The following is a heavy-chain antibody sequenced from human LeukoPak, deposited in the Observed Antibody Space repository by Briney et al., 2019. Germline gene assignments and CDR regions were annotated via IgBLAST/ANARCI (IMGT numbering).Heavy chain of an antibody. CDR2: ISYDGSNK. CDR3: ARETGSAVGSTDFDY. V-gene: IGHV3-30-3*01. J-gene: IGHJ4*02. Sequence: AGRSLRLSCVVSGFTVTGYSMHWVRQAPGKGLEWVAVISYDGSNKYYADSVKGRFTISRDNSKNTLYLQMNSLRAEDTAVYYCARETGSAVGSTDFDYWGQGTLVTVSS. CDR1: GFTVTGYS. D-gene: IGHD4-17*01.